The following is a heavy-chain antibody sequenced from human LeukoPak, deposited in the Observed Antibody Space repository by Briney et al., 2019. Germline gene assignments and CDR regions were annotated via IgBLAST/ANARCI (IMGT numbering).Heavy chain of an antibody. CDR3: ARDPAVQIKESGGTHY. CDR1: GYSFTSYN. CDR2: INPSGGNT. J-gene: IGHJ4*02. V-gene: IGHV1-46*01. Sequence: ASVKVSCKTSGYSFTSYNLHWVRQAPGQRLEWMGIINPSGGNTNYAQKFQGRVTMTRDTSISTAYMELSRLRSDDTAVYYCARDPAVQIKESGGTHYWGQGTLVTVSS. D-gene: IGHD1-1*01.